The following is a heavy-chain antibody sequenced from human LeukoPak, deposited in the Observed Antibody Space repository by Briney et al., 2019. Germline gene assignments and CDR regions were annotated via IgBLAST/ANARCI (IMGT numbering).Heavy chain of an antibody. CDR3: ASPSGY. Sequence: SETLSLTCSVSGDSISSDYWSWIRQLAGKGLEWIGRIYTTGSTNYNPSLKSRVTMSVDMSKNQFSLKLSSVTAADTAVYSCASPSGYWGQGTLVTVSS. D-gene: IGHD6-19*01. CDR1: GDSISSDY. CDR2: IYTTGST. V-gene: IGHV4-4*07. J-gene: IGHJ4*02.